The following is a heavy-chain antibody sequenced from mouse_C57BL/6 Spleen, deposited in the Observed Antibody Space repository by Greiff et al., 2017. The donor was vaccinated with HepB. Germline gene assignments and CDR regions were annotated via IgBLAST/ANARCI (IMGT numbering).Heavy chain of an antibody. D-gene: IGHD1-1*01. CDR2: ISYDGSN. CDR1: GYSITSGYY. V-gene: IGHV3-6*01. CDR3: ARDDLGITLDV. Sequence: EVQLQESGPGLVKPSQSLSLTCSVTGYSITSGYYWNWIRQFPGNKLEWMGYISYDGSNNYNPSLKNRIAITPDTSKNKFFLKLNSVTTEDTATYYCARDDLGITLDVWGPRTTVTVSS. J-gene: IGHJ1*01.